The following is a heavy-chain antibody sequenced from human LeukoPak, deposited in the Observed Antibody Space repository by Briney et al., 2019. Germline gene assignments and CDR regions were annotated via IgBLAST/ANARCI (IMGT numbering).Heavy chain of an antibody. CDR3: ARGHSTGCFDY. CDR2: IWYDGSKQ. J-gene: IGHJ4*02. Sequence: QPGGSLRLSCAASGFTFSNYGMHWVRQAPGKGLEWVAVIWYDGSKQYYTDSVKGRFTISRDNAQNTVYLQMNSLRAEDTAIYYCARGHSTGCFDYWGQGTLVTVSS. D-gene: IGHD1-14*01. V-gene: IGHV3-33*08. CDR1: GFTFSNYG.